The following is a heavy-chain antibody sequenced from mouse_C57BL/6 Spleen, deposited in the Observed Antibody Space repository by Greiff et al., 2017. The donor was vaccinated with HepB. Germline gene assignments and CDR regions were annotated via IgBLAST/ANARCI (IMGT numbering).Heavy chain of an antibody. CDR2: IDPSESYT. Sequence: QVQLQQSGAELVKPGASVKLSCKASGYTFTSYWMQWVKQRPGQGLEWIGEIDPSESYTNYNQKFKGKATLTVDTSSSTAYMQLSSLTSEDSAVYYCARKPGTTVERGYAMDYWGQGTSVTVSS. CDR3: ARKPGTTVERGYAMDY. J-gene: IGHJ4*01. D-gene: IGHD1-1*01. V-gene: IGHV1-50*01. CDR1: GYTFTSYW.